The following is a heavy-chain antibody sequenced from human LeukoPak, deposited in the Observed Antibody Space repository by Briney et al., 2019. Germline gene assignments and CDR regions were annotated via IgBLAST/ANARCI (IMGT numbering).Heavy chain of an antibody. CDR2: IYSGGST. V-gene: IGHV3-66*02. CDR1: GFTVSSNY. CDR3: ARIQHDFWSGYSDNYYMDV. Sequence: GGSLRLSCAASGFTVSSNYMSWVRQAAGKGLEWVSVIYSGGSTYYADSVKGRFTISRDNSKNTLYLQMNSLRAEDTAVYYCARIQHDFWSGYSDNYYMDVWGKGTTVTVSS. D-gene: IGHD3-3*01. J-gene: IGHJ6*03.